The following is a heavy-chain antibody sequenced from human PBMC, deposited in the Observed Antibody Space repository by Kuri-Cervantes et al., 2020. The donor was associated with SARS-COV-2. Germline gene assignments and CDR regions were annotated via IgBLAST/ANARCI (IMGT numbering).Heavy chain of an antibody. J-gene: IGHJ3*02. D-gene: IGHD3-16*01. V-gene: IGHV3-49*04. Sequence: GESLKISCTASGFTFGDYAMNWVRQAPGKGLEWVGFIKIKGYGGTTEYAASVKGRFTISRDDSKNIAYLQMNSLKTEDTAVYYCTRDGGYYDYAWGSFLVGFDIWGQGTMVTVSS. CDR3: TRDGGYYDYAWGSFLVGFDI. CDR2: IKIKGYGGTT. CDR1: GFTFGDYA.